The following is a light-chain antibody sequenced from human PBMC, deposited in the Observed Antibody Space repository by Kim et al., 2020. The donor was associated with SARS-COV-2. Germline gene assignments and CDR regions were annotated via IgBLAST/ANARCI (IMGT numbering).Light chain of an antibody. CDR1: SSDVGDYNY. V-gene: IGLV2-14*01. J-gene: IGLJ3*02. Sequence: QSALTQPASVSGSPGQSITISCIGTSSDVGDYNYVSWYQQHPGKAPKLMIYDVSDRPSGVSNRFSGSKSGNTASLTISGLQAEDEADYYCSSYTGAGTWVFGGGTQLTVL. CDR2: DVS. CDR3: SSYTGAGTWV.